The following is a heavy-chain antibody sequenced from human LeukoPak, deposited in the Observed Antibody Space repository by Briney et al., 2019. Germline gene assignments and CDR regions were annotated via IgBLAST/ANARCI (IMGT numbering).Heavy chain of an antibody. D-gene: IGHD6-6*01. Sequence: SVKVSCKASGGTFSSYAISWVRQAPGQGLEWMGGIIPIFGTANYAQKFQGRVTITADESTSTAYMELSSLRSEDTAVYYCAREGIAARPNYYYYMDVWGKGTTVTVSS. CDR3: AREGIAARPNYYYYMDV. CDR2: IIPIFGTA. J-gene: IGHJ6*03. CDR1: GGTFSSYA. V-gene: IGHV1-69*01.